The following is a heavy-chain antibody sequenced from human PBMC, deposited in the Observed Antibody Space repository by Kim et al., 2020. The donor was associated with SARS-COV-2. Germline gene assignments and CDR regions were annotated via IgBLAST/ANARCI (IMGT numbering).Heavy chain of an antibody. CDR3: ARDGPHYDILTGFYDYYYAMDV. CDR2: IYSDGST. J-gene: IGHJ6*02. D-gene: IGHD3-9*01. CDR1: GFTVTSNY. V-gene: IGHV3-53*01. Sequence: GGSLRLSCAASGFTVTSNYMSWVRQAPGKGLEWVSVIYSDGSTYYADSVKGRFTISRDNSKNTLYLQMNSLRADDTAVYYCARDGPHYDILTGFYDYYYAMDVWGQGTTVTVSS.